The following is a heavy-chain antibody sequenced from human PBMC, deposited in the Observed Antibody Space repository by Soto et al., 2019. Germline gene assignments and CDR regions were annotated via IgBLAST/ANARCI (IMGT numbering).Heavy chain of an antibody. J-gene: IGHJ4*02. CDR1: GYTFNSYG. D-gene: IGHD3-3*01. CDR2: ISTYNGNT. Sequence: QVQLVQSGAAVKKPGASVKVSCKASGYTFNSYGISWVRQAPRQGLERMGWISTYNGNTNNAQNFQGRVTMTTDTSMGTAYMQLRSLRSDDTAVYYCARDRIFSTDQRKFDYWGQGALVTVSS. CDR3: ARDRIFSTDQRKFDY. V-gene: IGHV1-18*01.